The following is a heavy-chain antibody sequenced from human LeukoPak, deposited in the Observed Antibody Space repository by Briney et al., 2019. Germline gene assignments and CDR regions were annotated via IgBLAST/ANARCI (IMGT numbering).Heavy chain of an antibody. J-gene: IGHJ6*03. CDR1: GFTFSTSA. D-gene: IGHD1-26*01. V-gene: IGHV3-21*06. CDR3: AKDRGWASGYMDV. Sequence: PGGSLRLSCAASGFTFSTSAMNWVRQAPGKGLEWVSSINNVRSHIYYADSVRGRFTISRDNANNVLYLQMNSLRAEDTAVYYCAKDRGWASGYMDVWGKGTTVTVSS. CDR2: INNVRSHI.